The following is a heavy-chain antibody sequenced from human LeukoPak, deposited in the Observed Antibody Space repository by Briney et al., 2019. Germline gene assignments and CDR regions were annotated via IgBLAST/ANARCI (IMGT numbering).Heavy chain of an antibody. J-gene: IGHJ4*02. CDR2: ISYDGSNK. D-gene: IGHD4-17*01. V-gene: IGHV3-30*03. Sequence: GRSLRLSCAASGFTFSSYGMHWVRQAPGKGLEWVAVISYDGSNKYYADSVKGRFTISRDDSKNTLYLQMNSLRAEDTAVYYCARSVGYGDYDYFDYWGQGTLVTVSS. CDR3: ARSVGYGDYDYFDY. CDR1: GFTFSSYG.